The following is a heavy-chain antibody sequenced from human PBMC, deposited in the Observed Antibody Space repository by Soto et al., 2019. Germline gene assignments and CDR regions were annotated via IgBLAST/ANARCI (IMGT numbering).Heavy chain of an antibody. CDR2: INSDGSTT. V-gene: IGHV3-74*01. D-gene: IGHD6-19*01. CDR1: GLTFSSYW. CDR3: ARAAVPGTCWFDL. J-gene: IGHJ5*02. Sequence: GGSLRISCAASGLTFSSYWMHWVRQAPGKGLVWVSRINSDGSTTTYADSVKGRFTISRDNAKNTLFLQMNSLRAEDTAVYYCARAAVPGTCWFDLSGQGARVTVAS.